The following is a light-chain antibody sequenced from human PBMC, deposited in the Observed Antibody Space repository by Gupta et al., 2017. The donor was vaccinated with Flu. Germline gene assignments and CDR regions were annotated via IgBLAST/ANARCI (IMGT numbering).Light chain of an antibody. J-gene: IGKJ3*01. CDR3: QQSYSTPQVT. CDR1: QSISSY. CDR2: AAS. V-gene: IGKV1-39*01. Sequence: SSLSASVGDRVTITCRASQSISSYLNWYQQKPGKAPKLLIYAASSLQSGVPSRFSGSGSGTDFTLTISSRQPEDFATYYCQQSYSTPQVTFGPGTKVDIK.